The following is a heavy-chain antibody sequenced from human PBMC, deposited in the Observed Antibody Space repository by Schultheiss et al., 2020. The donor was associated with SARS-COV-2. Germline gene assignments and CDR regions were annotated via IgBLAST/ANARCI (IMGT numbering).Heavy chain of an antibody. J-gene: IGHJ3*02. CDR3: ARDAHYYDSSGHAFDI. Sequence: SQTLSLTCTVSGGSISSYYWSWIRQPPGKGLEWIGYIYYSGSTNYNPSLKSRVTISVDTSKNQFYLKLSSVTAADTAVYYCARDAHYYDSSGHAFDIWGQGTMVTVSS. CDR2: IYYSGST. CDR1: GGSISSYY. V-gene: IGHV4-59*12. D-gene: IGHD3-22*01.